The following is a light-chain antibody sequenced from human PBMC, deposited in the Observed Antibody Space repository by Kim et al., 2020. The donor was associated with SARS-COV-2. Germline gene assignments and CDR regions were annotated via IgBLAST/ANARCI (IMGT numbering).Light chain of an antibody. CDR2: GNS. V-gene: IGLV1-40*01. Sequence: QFVLTQPHSVSGSPGQRVTLSCTGSSADIGAGYAVHWYQQLPGTATKLLIYGNSNRPSGVADCFSGSNSGSSASLAITGLRLKAEADYYYQSYDATLSSLVVFGGGTQLTVL. J-gene: IGLJ2*01. CDR1: SADIGAGYA. CDR3: QSYDATLSSLVV.